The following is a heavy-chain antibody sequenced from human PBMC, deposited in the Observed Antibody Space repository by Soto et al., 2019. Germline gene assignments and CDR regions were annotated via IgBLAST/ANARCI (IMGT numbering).Heavy chain of an antibody. Sequence: LRLSCVASGFVFEAYWMHWVRQVPGKGLEWVSRISDDGASTDYADSVRGRFTISRDNANNALYLQMNALRGEDTAVYFCTRGPRPSSIGTGAVWGRGALVTVSS. V-gene: IGHV3-74*01. J-gene: IGHJ4*02. D-gene: IGHD2-2*01. CDR3: TRGPRPSSIGTGAV. CDR1: GFVFEAYW. CDR2: ISDDGAST.